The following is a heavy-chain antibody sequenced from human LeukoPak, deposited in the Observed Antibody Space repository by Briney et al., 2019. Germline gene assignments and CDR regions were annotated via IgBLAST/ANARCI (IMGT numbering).Heavy chain of an antibody. CDR3: AKGGGLDV. D-gene: IGHD3-16*01. CDR2: INHNGNVN. Sequence: GGSLRLSCAASGFTFSSYRMNWARQAPGKGLEWVASINHNGNVNYYVDSVKGRFTISRDHAKNSLYLQMSNLRAEDTAVYFCAKGGGLDVWGQGATVTVSS. CDR1: GFTFSSYR. J-gene: IGHJ6*02. V-gene: IGHV3-7*03.